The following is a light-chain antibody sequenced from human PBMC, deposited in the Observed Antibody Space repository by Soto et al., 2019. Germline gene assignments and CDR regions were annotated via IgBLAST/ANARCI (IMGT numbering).Light chain of an antibody. CDR1: QSVSSY. CDR2: DAS. J-gene: IGKJ3*01. CDR3: QQRSNWPPGP. Sequence: EIVLTQSPATLSLSPGERATLSCRASQSVSSYLAWYQQKPGQAPRLLIYDASNRATGIPARFSGSGSGTDFPLTISSLEPEDFAVYYCQQRSNWPPGPFGPGTKVDIK. V-gene: IGKV3-11*01.